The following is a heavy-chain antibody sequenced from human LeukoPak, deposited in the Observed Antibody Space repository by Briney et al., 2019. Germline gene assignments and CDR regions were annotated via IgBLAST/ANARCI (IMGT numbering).Heavy chain of an antibody. CDR1: GGSISSYY. Sequence: SETLSLTCTVSGGSISSYYWSWIRQPPGKGLEWIGYIYYSGSTNYNPSLKSRVTISVDTSKNQFSLKLSSVTAADTAVYYCARYDVQDYYYGMDVWGQGTTVTVSS. D-gene: IGHD3-3*01. CDR3: ARYDVQDYYYGMDV. V-gene: IGHV4-59*12. J-gene: IGHJ6*02. CDR2: IYYSGST.